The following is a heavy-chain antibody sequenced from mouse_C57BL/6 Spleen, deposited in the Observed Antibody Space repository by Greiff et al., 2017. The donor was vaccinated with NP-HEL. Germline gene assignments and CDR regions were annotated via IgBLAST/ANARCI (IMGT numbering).Heavy chain of an antibody. Sequence: EVKLMESGGGLVKPGGSLKLSCAASGFTFSSYAMSWVRQTPEKRLEWVATISDGGSYTYYPDNVKGRFTISRDNAKNNLYLQMSHLKSEDTAMYYCARGGGYSNYFDYWGQGTTLTVSS. J-gene: IGHJ2*01. D-gene: IGHD2-5*01. CDR2: ISDGGSYT. V-gene: IGHV5-4*03. CDR1: GFTFSSYA. CDR3: ARGGGYSNYFDY.